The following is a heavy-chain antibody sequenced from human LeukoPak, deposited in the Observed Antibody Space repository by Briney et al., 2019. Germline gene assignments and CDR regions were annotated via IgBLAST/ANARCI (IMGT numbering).Heavy chain of an antibody. Sequence: GGSLRLSCAASGLTFSSYGMSWVRQAPGKGLEWVSVIYSGGSTYFADSVKGRFTISRDNSKNTLYLQMNSLRTEDTAVYYCARRSRDGWYFDYWGQGTLVTVSS. CDR3: ARRSRDGWYFDY. CDR1: GLTFSSYG. J-gene: IGHJ4*02. CDR2: IYSGGST. D-gene: IGHD5-24*01. V-gene: IGHV3-66*02.